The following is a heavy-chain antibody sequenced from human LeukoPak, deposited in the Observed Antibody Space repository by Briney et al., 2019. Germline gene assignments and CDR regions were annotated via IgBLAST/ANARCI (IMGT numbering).Heavy chain of an antibody. Sequence: GGSLRLSCAASGFTFSSYGMHWVRQAPGKGLEWVAVIWYDGSNKYYADSVKGRFTISRDNSKNTLYLQMNSLRAEDTAVYYCARDQEDVDIVAILKGGAFDYWGQGTLVTVSS. V-gene: IGHV3-33*01. CDR1: GFTFSSYG. J-gene: IGHJ4*02. D-gene: IGHD5-12*01. CDR3: ARDQEDVDIVAILKGGAFDY. CDR2: IWYDGSNK.